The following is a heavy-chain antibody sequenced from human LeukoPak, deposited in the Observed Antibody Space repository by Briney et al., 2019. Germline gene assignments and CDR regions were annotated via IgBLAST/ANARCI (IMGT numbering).Heavy chain of an antibody. J-gene: IGHJ4*02. Sequence: PGGSLRLSCAASGFTFSSYAMSWVRQAPGKGLEWVSAISGSGGSTYYADSVKGRFTISRDNSKNTLYLQMNSLRAEDTAVYYCANVPKGWQQLDYFDYWGQGTLVTVSS. D-gene: IGHD6-13*01. CDR3: ANVPKGWQQLDYFDY. CDR1: GFTFSSYA. V-gene: IGHV3-23*01. CDR2: ISGSGGST.